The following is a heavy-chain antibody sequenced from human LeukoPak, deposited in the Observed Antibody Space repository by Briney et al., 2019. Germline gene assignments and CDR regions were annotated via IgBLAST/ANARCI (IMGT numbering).Heavy chain of an antibody. J-gene: IGHJ3*02. CDR2: IFYTGST. CDR3: TRLLWFGELFPAFDI. D-gene: IGHD3-10*01. V-gene: IGHV4-59*01. Sequence: ASETLSLTCTVSGGSIGTYYWSWIRQPPGKGLEWIGYIFYTGSTNYNPSLESRVTISLDTSKSQFSLSLSSVTAADTAVYYCTRLLWFGELFPAFDIWGQGTTVTVSS. CDR1: GGSIGTYY.